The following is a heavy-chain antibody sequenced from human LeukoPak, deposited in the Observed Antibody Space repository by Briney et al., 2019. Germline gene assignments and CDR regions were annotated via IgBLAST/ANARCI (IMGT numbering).Heavy chain of an antibody. CDR1: GGSISSYY. D-gene: IGHD6-13*01. CDR3: ARVVSSVGAPSGYSSSWYDRGAFDI. J-gene: IGHJ3*02. CDR2: IYHTGST. V-gene: IGHV4-59*01. Sequence: SETLSLTCTVSGGSISSYYWSWIRQPPGKGLEWIGYIYHTGSTSYHPSLKGRVTISVDTSKNQFSLKLSSVTAEDTAVYYCARVVSSVGAPSGYSSSWYDRGAFDIWGQGTMVTVSS.